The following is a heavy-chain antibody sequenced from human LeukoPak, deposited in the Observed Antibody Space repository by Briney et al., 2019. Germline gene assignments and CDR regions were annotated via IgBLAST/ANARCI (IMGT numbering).Heavy chain of an antibody. D-gene: IGHD3-22*01. Sequence: NPGGSLRLSCAASGFTFSSYSMNWVRQAPGKGLEWVSSISSSSSYIYYADSVKGRFTISRDNAKNSLYLQMNSLRAEDTAVYYCARDLEYYYDSSGYNWFDPWGQGTLVTVSS. CDR2: ISSSSSYI. V-gene: IGHV3-21*01. J-gene: IGHJ5*02. CDR3: ARDLEYYYDSSGYNWFDP. CDR1: GFTFSSYS.